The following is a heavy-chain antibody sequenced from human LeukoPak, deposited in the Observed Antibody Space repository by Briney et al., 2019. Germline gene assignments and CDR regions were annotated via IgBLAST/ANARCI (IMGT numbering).Heavy chain of an antibody. V-gene: IGHV4-39*07. D-gene: IGHD3-22*01. J-gene: IGHJ6*03. CDR2: IYTSGST. CDR1: GGSISSSSYY. Sequence: SETLSLTCTVSGGSISSSSYYWGWIRQPPGKGLEWIGRIYTSGSTNYNPSLKSRVTMSVDTSKNQFSLKLSSVTAADTAVYYCARDEYYYDSSGYPYMDVWGKGTTVTISS. CDR3: ARDEYYYDSSGYPYMDV.